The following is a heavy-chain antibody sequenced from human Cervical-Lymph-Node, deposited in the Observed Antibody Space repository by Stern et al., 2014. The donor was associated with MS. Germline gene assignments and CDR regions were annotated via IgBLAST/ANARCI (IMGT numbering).Heavy chain of an antibody. J-gene: IGHJ4*02. D-gene: IGHD3-3*01. V-gene: IGHV3-30*18. Sequence: VQLVESGGGVVQPGRSLRLSCAASGFTFSSYGMHWVRQAPGKGLEWVAVISYDGRTTYYADSVKGRFTISRDNSKNTLYLQMNSLRAEDTAVYYCAKDRDDFWSGYYPLDYWGQGTLVTVSS. CDR1: GFTFSSYG. CDR3: AKDRDDFWSGYYPLDY. CDR2: ISYDGRTT.